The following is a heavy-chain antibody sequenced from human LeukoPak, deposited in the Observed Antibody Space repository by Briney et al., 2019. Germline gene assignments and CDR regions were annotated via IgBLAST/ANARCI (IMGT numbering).Heavy chain of an antibody. D-gene: IGHD2-15*01. CDR3: ARDKIGGGGGSF. J-gene: IGHJ4*02. CDR1: GGTFSSYA. CDR2: IIPIFGTA. Sequence: SVKVPCKASGGTFSSYAISWVRQAPGQGLEWMGGIIPIFGTANYAQKFQGRVTITADESTSTAYMELSSLRSEDTAVYYCARDKIGGGGGSFWGQGTLVTVSS. V-gene: IGHV1-69*13.